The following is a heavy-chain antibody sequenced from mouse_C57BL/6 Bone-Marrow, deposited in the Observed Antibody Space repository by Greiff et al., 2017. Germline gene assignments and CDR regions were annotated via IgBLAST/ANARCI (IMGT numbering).Heavy chain of an antibody. V-gene: IGHV1-52*01. D-gene: IGHD1-1*01. CDR3: ARSRVLLRYPLDY. Sequence: QVQLQQPGAELVRPGSSVKLSCKASGYPFTSSWMHWVKQRPIQGLEWIGNIDPSDSETHYNQKFKDKATLTVDKSSSTAYMQLSSLTSEGSAVYYCARSRVLLRYPLDYWGQGTTLPVAS. CDR2: IDPSDSET. J-gene: IGHJ2*01. CDR1: GYPFTSSW.